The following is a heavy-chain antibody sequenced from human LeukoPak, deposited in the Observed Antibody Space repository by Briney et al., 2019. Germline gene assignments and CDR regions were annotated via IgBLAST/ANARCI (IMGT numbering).Heavy chain of an antibody. J-gene: IGHJ4*02. CDR2: IKRTPDAETT. Sequence: GGSLRLSCGGSGLTFRDAWMSWVRQAPGKGLEWVGRIKRTPDAETTDYAAPVKGRFIISRDDSQNTLYLQMNSLKTEDTAMYYCVTDGVYFDSSGLSRHIDFWGQGTLVTVSS. V-gene: IGHV3-15*01. D-gene: IGHD3-22*01. CDR1: GLTFRDAW. CDR3: VTDGVYFDSSGLSRHIDF.